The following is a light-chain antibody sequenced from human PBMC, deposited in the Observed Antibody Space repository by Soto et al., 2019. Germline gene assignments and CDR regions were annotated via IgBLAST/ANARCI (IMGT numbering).Light chain of an antibody. CDR1: QSINNW. CDR3: QVHNNN. J-gene: IGKJ4*01. Sequence: DIQMTQSPSTLSASVGDRVTITCRASQSINNWLAWYQYKPGNAPKLLISGASILGSGVPSRFSGSGSGTDFTLTISSLQPDDFATYYCQVHNNNFGGGTKVDIK. V-gene: IGKV1-5*01. CDR2: GAS.